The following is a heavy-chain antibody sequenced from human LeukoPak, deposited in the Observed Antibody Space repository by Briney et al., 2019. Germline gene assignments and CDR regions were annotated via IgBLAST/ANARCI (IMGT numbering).Heavy chain of an antibody. Sequence: PSQTLSLTCTVSGAFISSGGFYWSWLRQPPGKGLEWIGYIYYSGSTNYNPSLKSRVTISVDTSKNQLSLKLSSVTAADTAVYYCARTRAYGGRPDYWGQGTLVTVSS. J-gene: IGHJ4*02. CDR1: GAFISSGGFY. CDR2: IYYSGST. CDR3: ARTRAYGGRPDY. V-gene: IGHV4-61*08. D-gene: IGHD4-23*01.